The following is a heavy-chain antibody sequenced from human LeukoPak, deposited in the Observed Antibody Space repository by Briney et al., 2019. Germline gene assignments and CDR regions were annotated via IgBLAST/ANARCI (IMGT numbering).Heavy chain of an antibody. CDR2: ISGSGGST. Sequence: GGSLRLSCAASGFAFSSYAMSWVRQAPGKGLEWVSAISGSGGSTYYADSVEGRFTISRDNSKNTLYLQMNSLRAEDTAVYYCAKDDGSGLFDYWGQGTLVTVSS. CDR1: GFAFSSYA. J-gene: IGHJ4*02. V-gene: IGHV3-23*01. CDR3: AKDDGSGLFDY. D-gene: IGHD6-19*01.